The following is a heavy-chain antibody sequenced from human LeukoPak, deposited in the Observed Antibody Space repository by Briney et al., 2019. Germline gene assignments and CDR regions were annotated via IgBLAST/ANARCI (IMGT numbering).Heavy chain of an antibody. D-gene: IGHD5-18*01. CDR1: GFTFSSHV. V-gene: IGHV3-23*01. CDR2: IGATGAGT. CDR3: ANRVGYSYGA. J-gene: IGHJ5*02. Sequence: GGSLRLSCAASGFTFSSHVMSWVRQAPGKGLEWVSAIGATGAGTYYADSVKGRFTISRDNSKNTLYLQMNSLRAEGTAVYYCANRVGYSYGAWGQGTLVTVSS.